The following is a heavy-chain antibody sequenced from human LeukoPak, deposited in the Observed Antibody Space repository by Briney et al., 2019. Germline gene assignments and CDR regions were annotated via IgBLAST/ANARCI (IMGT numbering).Heavy chain of an antibody. Sequence: GASVKVSCKASGYTFTSYDINWVRQATGQGLEWMGWMNPNSGNTGYAQKFQGRVTITRNTSISTAYMELSSLRSEDTAVYYCAWGPGTTGTTWAFDIWGQGTMVTVSS. CDR2: MNPNSGNT. J-gene: IGHJ3*02. CDR3: AWGPGTTGTTWAFDI. CDR1: GYTFTSYD. V-gene: IGHV1-8*03. D-gene: IGHD1-1*01.